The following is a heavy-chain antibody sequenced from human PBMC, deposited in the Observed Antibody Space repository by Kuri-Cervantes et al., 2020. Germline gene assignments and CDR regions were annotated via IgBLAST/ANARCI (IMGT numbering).Heavy chain of an antibody. V-gene: IGHV3-23*01. CDR3: AKDLIRLQYYYYYGMDV. J-gene: IGHJ6*02. Sequence: GESLKISCAASGFTFSSYAMSWVRQTPGKGLEWVSAISGSGGSTYYADSVEGRFTISRDNSKNTLYLQMNSLRAEDAAVYYCAKDLIRLQYYYYYGMDVWGQGTTVTVSS. CDR1: GFTFSSYA. CDR2: ISGSGGST. D-gene: IGHD5-24*01.